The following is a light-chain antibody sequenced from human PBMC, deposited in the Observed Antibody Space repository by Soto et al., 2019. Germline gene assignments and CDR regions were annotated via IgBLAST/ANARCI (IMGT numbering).Light chain of an antibody. Sequence: EIVMTQSPATLSVSPGERATLSCRASQSVSSNLAWYQQKPGQAPRLLIYGASTRATGIPARFSGSGSGTEFTLTISSLQSEDFAVSYCQHSSTFGQGTKLEIK. CDR3: QHSST. J-gene: IGKJ2*02. V-gene: IGKV3-15*01. CDR1: QSVSSN. CDR2: GAS.